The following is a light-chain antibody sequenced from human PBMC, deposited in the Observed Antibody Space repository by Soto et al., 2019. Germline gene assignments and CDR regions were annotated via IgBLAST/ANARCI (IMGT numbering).Light chain of an antibody. CDR2: AAS. Sequence: DIQMTQSPSSLSASVGDRVTITCLASQSISSYLNWYQQKPGKAPKLLIYAASSLQSGVPSRFSGSGSGTDFTLTISSLQPEDFATYYCLQHNDYPLTFGGGTKVDIK. V-gene: IGKV1-39*01. CDR1: QSISSY. CDR3: LQHNDYPLT. J-gene: IGKJ4*01.